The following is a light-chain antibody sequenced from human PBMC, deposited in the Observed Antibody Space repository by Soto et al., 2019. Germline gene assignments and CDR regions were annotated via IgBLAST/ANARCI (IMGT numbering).Light chain of an antibody. Sequence: DIQMTQSPSTLSASVGDRVTITCRASQSITTYVNWYQQKLWKAPTLLIYAASSLQSGVPSRCSGSGSGTDFNLTISSLQPEDFATYFCQQCYSSPRTFGQGTKVEI. CDR2: AAS. CDR1: QSITTY. V-gene: IGKV1-39*01. CDR3: QQCYSSPRT. J-gene: IGKJ1*01.